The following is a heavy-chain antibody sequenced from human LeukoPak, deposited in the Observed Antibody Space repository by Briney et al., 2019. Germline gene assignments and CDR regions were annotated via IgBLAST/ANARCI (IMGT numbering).Heavy chain of an antibody. Sequence: PSETLSLTCTVSGDSINNYYWSWIRQPPGKGLEWIGYLYYSGSTNYNPSLKSRVTISVDTSKNQFSLNLSSVTAADTAVYYCARHDPRGEPARLGFFDYWGQGTLVTVYS. V-gene: IGHV4-59*08. D-gene: IGHD6-6*01. J-gene: IGHJ4*02. CDR2: LYYSGST. CDR1: GDSINNYY. CDR3: ARHDPRGEPARLGFFDY.